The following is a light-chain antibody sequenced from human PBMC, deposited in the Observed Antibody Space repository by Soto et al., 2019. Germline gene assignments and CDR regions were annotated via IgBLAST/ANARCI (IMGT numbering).Light chain of an antibody. V-gene: IGLV2-23*02. CDR1: SSDVGSYNL. CDR3: SSYAGSNTLVV. Sequence: QSVLTQPASVSGSPGQSITIYCTGTSSDVGSYNLVSWYQHQPGKAPKLMIYEVIKRPSGVSNRFSGSKSGNTASLTISGLQAEDEADYYCSSYAGSNTLVVFGGGTKLTVL. CDR2: EVI. J-gene: IGLJ3*02.